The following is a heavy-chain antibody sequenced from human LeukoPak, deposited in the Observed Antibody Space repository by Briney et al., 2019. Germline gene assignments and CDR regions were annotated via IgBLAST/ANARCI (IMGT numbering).Heavy chain of an antibody. CDR2: IYYSGIT. Sequence: SATLSLTCTVSGGSISSYYWSWIRRPPGKGVEWIGYIYYSGITNYNPSLKSRVTISVDTSKNQFSLKLSSVTAADTAVYYCARDGGGSYHFDYWGQGTLVTVSS. CDR1: GGSISSYY. V-gene: IGHV4-59*01. CDR3: ARDGGGSYHFDY. J-gene: IGHJ4*02. D-gene: IGHD1-26*01.